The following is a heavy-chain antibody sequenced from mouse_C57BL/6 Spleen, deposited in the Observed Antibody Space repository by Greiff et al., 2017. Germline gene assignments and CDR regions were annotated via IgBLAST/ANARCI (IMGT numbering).Heavy chain of an antibody. Sequence: EVKLQESGPGLVKPSQSLSLTCSVTGYSITSGYYWNWIRQFPGNKLEWMGYISYDGSNNYNPSLKNRISITRDTSKNQFFLKLNSVTTEDTATYYCARDPSYYYGSSLAWFAYWGQGTLVTVSA. CDR3: ARDPSYYYGSSLAWFAY. V-gene: IGHV3-6*01. CDR2: ISYDGSN. D-gene: IGHD1-1*01. CDR1: GYSITSGYY. J-gene: IGHJ3*01.